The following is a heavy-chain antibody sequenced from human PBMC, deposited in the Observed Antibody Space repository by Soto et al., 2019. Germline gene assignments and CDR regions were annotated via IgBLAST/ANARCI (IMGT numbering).Heavy chain of an antibody. Sequence: ASVKVSCKASGYTFTGYYMHWVRQAPGQGLEWMGWINPNSGGTNYAQKFQGRVTMTRDTSISTAYMELSRLRSDDTAVYYCAHKPGIAAAAREGVDYYYYGMDVWGQGTTVTVS. CDR1: GYTFTGYY. V-gene: IGHV1-2*02. J-gene: IGHJ6*02. CDR3: AHKPGIAAAAREGVDYYYYGMDV. D-gene: IGHD6-13*01. CDR2: INPNSGGT.